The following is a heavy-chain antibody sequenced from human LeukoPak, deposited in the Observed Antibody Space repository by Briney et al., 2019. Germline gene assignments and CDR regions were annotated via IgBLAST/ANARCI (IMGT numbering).Heavy chain of an antibody. CDR3: TRGGLAAVDYMDV. V-gene: IGHV3-49*04. D-gene: IGHD6-25*01. Sequence: PGESLRLSCTASGFTFGDYAMSWVRQAPGKGLEWVGFIRSKPYGGTTEYAASVKGRFTISRDDSKSIAYLQMNSLKTEDTAVYYCTRGGLAAVDYMDVWGKGTTVTISS. CDR2: IRSKPYGGTT. CDR1: GFTFGDYA. J-gene: IGHJ6*03.